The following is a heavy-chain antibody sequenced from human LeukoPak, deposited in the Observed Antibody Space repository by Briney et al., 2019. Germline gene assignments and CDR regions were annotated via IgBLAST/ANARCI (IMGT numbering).Heavy chain of an antibody. CDR2: INHSGST. V-gene: IGHV4-34*01. Sequence: SETLSLTCAVYGGSFSGYYWSWIRQPPGKGLEWIGEINHSGSTNHNPSLKSRVTISVDTSKNQFSLKLSSVTAADTAVYYCARAGYGGNSGNMYFDYWGQGTLVTVSS. CDR3: ARAGYGGNSGNMYFDY. D-gene: IGHD4-17*01. J-gene: IGHJ4*02. CDR1: GGSFSGYY.